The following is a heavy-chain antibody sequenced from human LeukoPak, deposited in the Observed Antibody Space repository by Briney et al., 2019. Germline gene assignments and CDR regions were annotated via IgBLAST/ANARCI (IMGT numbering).Heavy chain of an antibody. D-gene: IGHD3-10*01. CDR1: GGSISSGSYY. CDR3: AREGNYYGSGSYYWYDWFDP. J-gene: IGHJ5*02. CDR2: IYTSGST. Sequence: PSQTLSLTCTVSGGSISSGSYYWSWIRQPAGKGLEWIGRIYTSGSTNYNPSLRSRVTISVDTSKNQFSLKLSSVTAADTAVYYCAREGNYYGSGSYYWYDWFDPWGQGTLVTVSS. V-gene: IGHV4-61*02.